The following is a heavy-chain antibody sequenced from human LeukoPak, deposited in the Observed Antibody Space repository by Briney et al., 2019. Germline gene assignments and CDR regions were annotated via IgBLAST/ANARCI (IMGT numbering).Heavy chain of an antibody. D-gene: IGHD6-6*01. CDR2: ISNSGYTI. V-gene: IGHV3-11*01. J-gene: IGHJ4*02. CDR3: VRYSSSSMDY. Sequence: PGGSLRLSCAASGFTFSDYQMSWIRQAPGKGLEWVSYISNSGYTIHYADSVKGRFTISRDNAKNSLYLQVNSLRAEDTAVYYCVRYSSSSMDYWGQGTLVTVSS. CDR1: GFTFSDYQ.